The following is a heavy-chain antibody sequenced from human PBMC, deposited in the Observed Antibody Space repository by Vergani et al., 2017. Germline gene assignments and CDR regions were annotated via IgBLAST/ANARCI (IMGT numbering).Heavy chain of an antibody. CDR1: GVSITRGNY. D-gene: IGHD3-22*01. V-gene: IGHV4-38-2*02. CDR2: VFHLGTV. J-gene: IGHJ4*01. Sequence: QVQLQESGPGLLKTSETLSLTCNVSGVSITRGNYWGWVRRSPGTGLVWVASVFHLGTVYYNPSLRSRVRIVIDAYNVLSLRLQSVTAADTAVYFCVRDLYSRGPFDVWGQGSLVTVSS. CDR3: VRDLYSRGPFDV.